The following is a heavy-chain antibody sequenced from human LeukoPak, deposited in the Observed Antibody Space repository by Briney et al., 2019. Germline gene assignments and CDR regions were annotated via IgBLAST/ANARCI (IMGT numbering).Heavy chain of an antibody. V-gene: IGHV3-23*01. Sequence: GGSLRLSCVASGFAFSNYVVTWVRQAPGKGLEWVSAVSGSGGRGTTYYADSVKGRFTISRDNSKNTLYLQMNSLRAEDTALYYCARDRLLRISAAGNFDYWGQGTLVTVSS. CDR2: VSGSGGRGTT. J-gene: IGHJ4*02. CDR3: ARDRLLRISAAGNFDY. D-gene: IGHD6-13*01. CDR1: GFAFSNYV.